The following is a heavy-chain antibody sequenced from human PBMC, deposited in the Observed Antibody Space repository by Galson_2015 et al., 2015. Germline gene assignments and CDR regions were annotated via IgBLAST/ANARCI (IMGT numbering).Heavy chain of an antibody. J-gene: IGHJ4*02. V-gene: IGHV3-30*18. Sequence: SLRLSCAASGFTFSSYGMHWVRQAPGKGLEWVADISYDGSNKYYADSVKGRFTISRDNSKNMLYLQMNSLRAEDTAVYYCAKMVATDDLDSWGQGTLVTVSS. CDR3: AKMVATDDLDS. CDR1: GFTFSSYG. D-gene: IGHD4-23*01. CDR2: ISYDGSNK.